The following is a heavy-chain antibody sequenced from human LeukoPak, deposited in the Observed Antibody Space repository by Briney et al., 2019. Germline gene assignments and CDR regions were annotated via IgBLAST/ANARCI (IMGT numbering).Heavy chain of an antibody. V-gene: IGHV4-31*03. CDR3: ARVTDSGWYYFDY. J-gene: IGHJ4*02. D-gene: IGHD6-19*01. CDR2: IYYSRST. Sequence: SETLSLTCTVSGGSISSGGYYWSWIRQHPGKGLEWIGYIYYSRSTYYNPSLKSRVTISVDTSKNQFSLELSSVTAADTAVYYCARVTDSGWYYFDYWGQGTLVTVSS. CDR1: GGSISSGGYY.